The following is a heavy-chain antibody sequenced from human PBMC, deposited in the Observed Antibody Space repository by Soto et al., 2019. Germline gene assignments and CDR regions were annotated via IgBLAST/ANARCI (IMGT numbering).Heavy chain of an antibody. Sequence: NPSETLSLTCAVYGGSFSGYYWSWIRQPPGKGLEWIGEINHSGSTNYNPSLKSRVTISVDTSKNQFSLKLSSVTAADTAVYYCAAAYYYYGMDVWGQGTTVTVSS. CDR1: GGSFSGYY. J-gene: IGHJ6*02. CDR2: INHSGST. D-gene: IGHD6-13*01. V-gene: IGHV4-34*01. CDR3: AAAYYYYGMDV.